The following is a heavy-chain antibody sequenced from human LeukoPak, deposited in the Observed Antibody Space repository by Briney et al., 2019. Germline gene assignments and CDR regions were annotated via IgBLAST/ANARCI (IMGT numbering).Heavy chain of an antibody. V-gene: IGHV1-8*01. J-gene: IGHJ5*02. D-gene: IGHD2-21*02. Sequence: ASVKVSCKASGYTFTSYDINWVRQATGQGLEWMGWMNPNSGNTGYAQKFQGRVTMTRNTSISTAYMELSSLRSEDTAVYYCARVVILPYCGGDCYENWFDPWGQGTLVTVSS. CDR3: ARVVILPYCGGDCYENWFDP. CDR1: GYTFTSYD. CDR2: MNPNSGNT.